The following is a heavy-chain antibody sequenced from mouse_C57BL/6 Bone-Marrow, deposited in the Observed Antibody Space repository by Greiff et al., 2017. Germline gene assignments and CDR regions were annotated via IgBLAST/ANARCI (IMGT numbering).Heavy chain of an antibody. V-gene: IGHV7-3*01. CDR3: VRYIRRIGFDY. Sequence: EVKLVESGGGLVQPGGSLSLSCAASGFTFTDYYMSWVRQPPGKALEWLGFIRNKANGYTTEYSASVKGRFTISRDNSQSTLYLQMNALRAKDSATYYGVRYIRRIGFDYGGQGTTLTVSA. CDR2: IRNKANGYTT. J-gene: IGHJ2*01. CDR1: GFTFTDYY.